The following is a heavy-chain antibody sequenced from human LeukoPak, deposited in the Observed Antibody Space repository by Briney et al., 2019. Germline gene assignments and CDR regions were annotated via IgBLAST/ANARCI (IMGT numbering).Heavy chain of an antibody. J-gene: IGHJ6*02. CDR1: GYTFTSYG. Sequence: ASVKVSCKASGYTFTSYGISWVRQAPGQGLEWMGWISAYNGNTNYAQKLQGRVTMTTDTSTSTACMELRSLRSDDTAVYYCARSDFGSLRGITYYYYYGMDVWGQGTTVTVSS. V-gene: IGHV1-18*01. CDR2: ISAYNGNT. CDR3: ARSDFGSLRGITYYYYYGMDV. D-gene: IGHD3-3*01.